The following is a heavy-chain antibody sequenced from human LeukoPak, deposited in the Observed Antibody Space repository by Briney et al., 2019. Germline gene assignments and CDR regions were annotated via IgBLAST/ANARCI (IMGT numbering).Heavy chain of an antibody. D-gene: IGHD3-10*01. CDR2: IKQDGSEK. J-gene: IGHJ4*02. V-gene: IGHV3-7*01. Sequence: GGSLRLSCAASGFTFSSYWMSWVRQAPGKGLEWVANIKQDGSEKYYVDFVKGRFTISRDNAKNSLYLQMNSLRAEDTAVYYCASGLYGSGSYLDYWGQGTLVTVSS. CDR3: ASGLYGSGSYLDY. CDR1: GFTFSSYW.